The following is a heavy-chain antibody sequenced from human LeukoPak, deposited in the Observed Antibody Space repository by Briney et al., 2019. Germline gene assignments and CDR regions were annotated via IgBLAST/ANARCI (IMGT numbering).Heavy chain of an antibody. CDR2: ISAYNGNT. CDR1: GYTFISYG. J-gene: IGHJ3*02. D-gene: IGHD1-20*01. V-gene: IGHV1-18*01. CDR3: ARPSLTGTTLSRAFDI. Sequence: ASVKVPCKASGYTFISYGISWVRQAPGQGLEWMGWISAYNGNTNYAQKFQGRVTMNKDTSTSTAYMELRSLRSDDTAVYYCARPSLTGTTLSRAFDIWGQGTMVTVSS.